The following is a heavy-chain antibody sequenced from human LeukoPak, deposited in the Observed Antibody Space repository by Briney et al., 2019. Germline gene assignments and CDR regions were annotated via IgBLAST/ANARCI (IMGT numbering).Heavy chain of an antibody. D-gene: IGHD1-14*01. J-gene: IGHJ4*02. CDR2: ISYDGSNR. V-gene: IGHV3-30*04. CDR1: GFTFSSYA. CDR3: ARERTGDYLDY. Sequence: PGGSLRLSCAASGFTFSSYAMHWVRQAPGKGLEWVAIISYDGSNRYYADSVKGRFTISRDNSKNTLYLQMNSLRAEDTAVYYCARERTGDYLDYWGQGTLVTVSS.